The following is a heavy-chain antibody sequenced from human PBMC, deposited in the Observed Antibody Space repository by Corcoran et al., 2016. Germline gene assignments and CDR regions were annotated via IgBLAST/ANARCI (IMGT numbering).Heavy chain of an antibody. J-gene: IGHJ4*02. Sequence: QLQLQESGPGLVKPSETLSLTCTVSGGSISSSSYYWGWIRQPPGKGLEWIGSIYYSGSTYYNPSLKSRVTISVDTSKNQFSLKLSSVTAADTAVYYCARDQGQGGTFSWGQGTLVTVSS. D-gene: IGHD1-7*01. CDR3: ARDQGQGGTFS. V-gene: IGHV4-39*07. CDR1: GGSISSSSYY. CDR2: IYYSGST.